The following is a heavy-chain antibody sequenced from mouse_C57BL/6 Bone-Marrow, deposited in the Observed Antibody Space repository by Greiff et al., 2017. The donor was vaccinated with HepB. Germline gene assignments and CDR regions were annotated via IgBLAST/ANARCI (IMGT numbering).Heavy chain of an antibody. CDR3: TRNYGSSAWYFDV. J-gene: IGHJ1*03. CDR1: GYTFTDYE. V-gene: IGHV1-15*01. D-gene: IGHD1-1*01. CDR2: IDPETGGT. Sequence: QVHVKQSGAELVRPGASVTLSCKASGYTFTDYEMHWVKQTPVHGLEWIGAIDPETGGTAYNQKFKGKAILTADKSSSTAYMELRSLTSEDSAVYYCTRNYGSSAWYFDVWGTGTTVTVSS.